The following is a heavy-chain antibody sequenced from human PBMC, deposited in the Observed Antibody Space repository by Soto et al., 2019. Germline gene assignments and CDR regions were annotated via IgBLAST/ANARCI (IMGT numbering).Heavy chain of an antibody. CDR3: VRAAGYSGYDYVYYYGMDI. CDR1: GFTFSSYG. CDR2: VWYDGGNK. D-gene: IGHD5-12*01. V-gene: IGHV3-33*01. Sequence: QVQLVDSGGGVVQPGRSLRLSCAASGFTFSSYGMHWVRQAPGKGLEWVALVWYDGGNKYYVDSVKGRFTISRDNSKNTLYLEMNSLIDEDTAVYYCVRAAGYSGYDYVYYYGMDIWCQGTTVTVSS. J-gene: IGHJ6*02.